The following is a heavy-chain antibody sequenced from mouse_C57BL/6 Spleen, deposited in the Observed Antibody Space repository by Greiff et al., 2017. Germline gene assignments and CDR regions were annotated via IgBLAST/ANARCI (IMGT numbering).Heavy chain of an antibody. CDR3: AIYWRLITTVVPYAMDY. J-gene: IGHJ4*01. V-gene: IGHV7-3*01. CDR2: FRHKANGYTT. D-gene: IGHD1-1*01. CDR1: GFTFTDYY. Sequence: EVKLVESGGGLVQPGGSLSLSCAASGFTFTDYYISWVRQPPGKALEWLGFFRHKANGYTTDYSSSVKGRFTISRYYSQSLLYLQMNALGAEDSATDDCAIYWRLITTVVPYAMDYWGQGTSVTVSS.